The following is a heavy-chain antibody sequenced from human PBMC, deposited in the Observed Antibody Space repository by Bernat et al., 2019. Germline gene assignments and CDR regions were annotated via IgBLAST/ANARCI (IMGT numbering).Heavy chain of an antibody. CDR2: IWYDGSNK. CDR1: GFTFSSYA. CDR3: ARVSSSSWYGAHYFDY. V-gene: IGHV3-33*08. D-gene: IGHD6-13*01. Sequence: VQLLESGGGLVQPGGSLRLSCAASGFTFSSYAMSWVRQAPGKGLEWVAVIWYDGSNKYYADSVKGRFTISRDNSKNTLYLQMNSLRAEDTAVYYCARVSSSSWYGAHYFDYWGQGTLVTVSS. J-gene: IGHJ4*02.